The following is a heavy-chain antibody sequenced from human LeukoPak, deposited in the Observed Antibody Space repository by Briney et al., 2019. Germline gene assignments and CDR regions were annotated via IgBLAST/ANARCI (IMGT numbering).Heavy chain of an antibody. CDR2: IYYSGST. CDR1: GGSSSSYY. Sequence: PSETLSLTCTVSGGSSSSYYWSWIRQPPGKGLEWIGYIYYSGSTNYNPSLKSRVTISVDTSKNQFSLKLSSVTAADTAVYYCAREDDSSGYLYYFDYWGQGTLVTVSS. J-gene: IGHJ4*02. CDR3: AREDDSSGYLYYFDY. D-gene: IGHD3-22*01. V-gene: IGHV4-59*01.